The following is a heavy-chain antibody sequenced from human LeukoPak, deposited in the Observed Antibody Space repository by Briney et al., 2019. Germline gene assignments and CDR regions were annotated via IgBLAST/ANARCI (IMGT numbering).Heavy chain of an antibody. CDR3: AKETSAGYFDY. Sequence: PGRSLRLSCAASGFTFDDYAMHWVRQAPGKGPEWVSGISWNSGSIGYADSVKGRFTISRDNAKNSLYLQMNSLRAEDTALYYCAKETSAGYFDYWGQGTLVTVSS. D-gene: IGHD2-2*01. J-gene: IGHJ4*02. CDR1: GFTFDDYA. CDR2: ISWNSGSI. V-gene: IGHV3-9*01.